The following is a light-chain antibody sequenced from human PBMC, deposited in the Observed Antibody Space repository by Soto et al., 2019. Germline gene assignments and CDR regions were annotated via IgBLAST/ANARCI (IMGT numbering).Light chain of an antibody. CDR3: QSADSSGTHVV. J-gene: IGLJ2*01. CDR2: KDS. V-gene: IGLV3-25*03. CDR1: ALPKQY. Sequence: SYELTQPPSVSVSPGQTARITCSGDALPKQYAYWYQQKPGQAPVLVIYKDSVRPSGIPERFSGSSSGTTVTLTISGVQAEDEADYYCQSADSSGTHVVSGGGTKLTVL.